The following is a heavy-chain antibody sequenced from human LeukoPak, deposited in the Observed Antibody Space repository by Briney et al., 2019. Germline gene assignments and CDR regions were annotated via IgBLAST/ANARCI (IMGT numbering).Heavy chain of an antibody. J-gene: IGHJ6*03. Sequence: SETLSLTCTVSGGSISSYYWSWIRQPPGKGREWIGYIYYSGSTNCNPSLKSRVTISVDTSKNQFSLKLNSVAAADTAVYNCARAGSGKRGNMDVWGKGATVTVS. CDR3: ARAGSGKRGNMDV. D-gene: IGHD3-3*01. V-gene: IGHV4-59*12. CDR1: GGSISSYY. CDR2: IYYSGST.